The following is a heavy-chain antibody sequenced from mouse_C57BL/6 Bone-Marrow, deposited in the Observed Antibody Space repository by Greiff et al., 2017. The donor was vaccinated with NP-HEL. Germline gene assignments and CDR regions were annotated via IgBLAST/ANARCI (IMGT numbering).Heavy chain of an antibody. Sequence: QVQLKESGAELARPGASVKLSCKASGYTFTSYGISWVKQRTGQGLEWIGEIYPRSGNTYYNEKFKGKATLTADKSSSTAYMELRSLTSEDSAVYCCARSPFITTVVAHWYFDVWGTGTTVTVSS. CDR3: ARSPFITTVVAHWYFDV. D-gene: IGHD1-1*01. CDR2: IYPRSGNT. J-gene: IGHJ1*03. CDR1: GYTFTSYG. V-gene: IGHV1-81*01.